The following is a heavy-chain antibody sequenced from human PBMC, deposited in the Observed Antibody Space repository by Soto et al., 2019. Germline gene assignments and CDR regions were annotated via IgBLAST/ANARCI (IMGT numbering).Heavy chain of an antibody. V-gene: IGHV3-30-3*01. D-gene: IGHD6-6*01. CDR3: AREDSSSGSY. Sequence: PGGSLRLSCAASGFTFSSYAMHWVRQAPGKGLEWVAVISYDGSNKYYADSVKGRFTISRDSSKNTLYLQMNSLRAEDTAVYYCAREDSSSGSYWGQGTLVTVSS. CDR2: ISYDGSNK. CDR1: GFTFSSYA. J-gene: IGHJ4*02.